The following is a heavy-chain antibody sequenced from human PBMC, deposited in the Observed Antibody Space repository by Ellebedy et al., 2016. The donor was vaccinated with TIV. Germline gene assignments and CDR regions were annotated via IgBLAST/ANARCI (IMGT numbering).Heavy chain of an antibody. Sequence: SETLSLTCTVSGDSISDGGYYWGWIRQHPGKGLEWVGHIYYSGRTYYNPSLKSRLTISVDIAKNQFSLKLTSVTAADTAVYYCVRDYHDYGVDAFDIWGQGTMLTVSS. V-gene: IGHV4-31*03. CDR3: VRDYHDYGVDAFDI. D-gene: IGHD4-17*01. CDR1: GDSISDGGYY. J-gene: IGHJ3*02. CDR2: IYYSGRT.